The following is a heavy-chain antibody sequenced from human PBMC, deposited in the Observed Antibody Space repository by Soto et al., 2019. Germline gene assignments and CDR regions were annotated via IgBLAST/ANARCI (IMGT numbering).Heavy chain of an antibody. CDR3: ARIEMASIK. D-gene: IGHD5-12*01. J-gene: IGHJ4*02. Sequence: TLSLTCSVSGASIRSGGYYWSWLRQSPGKGLEWIGHIYYTGSTFYSPSLKSRLTISLDTPKNQFSLDLNSVTTADTAMYYCARIEMASIKWGRGNLDTVSS. CDR1: GASIRSGGYY. V-gene: IGHV4-31*03. CDR2: IYYTGST.